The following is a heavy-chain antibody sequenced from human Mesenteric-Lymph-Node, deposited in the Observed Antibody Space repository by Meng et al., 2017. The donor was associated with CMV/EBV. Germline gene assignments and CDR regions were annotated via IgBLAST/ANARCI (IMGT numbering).Heavy chain of an antibody. CDR2: INPSGGST. CDR3: ARDSFTIFGVVIPYYYYGMDV. J-gene: IGHJ6*02. CDR1: GYTFTSYY. V-gene: IGHV1-46*01. Sequence: ASVKVSCKASGYTFTSYYMHWVRQAPGQGLEWMGIINPSGGSTSYAQKFQGRVTMTRDTSTSTVYMELSSLRSDDTAVYYCARDSFTIFGVVIPYYYYGMDVWGQGTTVTVSS. D-gene: IGHD3-3*01.